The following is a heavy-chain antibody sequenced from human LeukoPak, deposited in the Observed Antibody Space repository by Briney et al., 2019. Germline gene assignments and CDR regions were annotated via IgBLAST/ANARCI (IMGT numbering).Heavy chain of an antibody. J-gene: IGHJ3*02. D-gene: IGHD6-6*01. V-gene: IGHV1-24*01. Sequence: ASVKVSCKVSGYTLTELSMYWVRQAPGKGLEWMGGFDPEDGETIYAQKFQGRVTMTEDTSTDTAYMELSSLRSEDTAVYYCATRKIAARRAFDIWGQGTMVTVSS. CDR3: ATRKIAARRAFDI. CDR2: FDPEDGET. CDR1: GYTLTELS.